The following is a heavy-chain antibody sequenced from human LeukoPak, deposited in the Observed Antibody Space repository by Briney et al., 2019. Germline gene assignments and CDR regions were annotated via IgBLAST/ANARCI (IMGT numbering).Heavy chain of an antibody. V-gene: IGHV3-23*01. D-gene: IGHD3-22*01. Sequence: GGSLRLSCAASGFTFSTNAMSWVRQAPGKGLEWVSAISNNGHDTYYADSVKGRFTISRDNSKNTLYLQMRSLRAEDTAIYYCGEASSRHYDYSGQGAPVTVSS. CDR2: ISNNGHDT. J-gene: IGHJ4*02. CDR1: GFTFSTNA. CDR3: GEASSRHYDY.